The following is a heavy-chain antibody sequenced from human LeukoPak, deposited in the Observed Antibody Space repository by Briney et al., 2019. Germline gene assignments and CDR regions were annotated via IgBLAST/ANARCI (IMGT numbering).Heavy chain of an antibody. CDR3: ARDHYWLEYCSDGLCRDTFDI. V-gene: IGHV3-30*03. J-gene: IGHJ3*02. D-gene: IGHD2-8*01. CDR2: ISFDGDNA. Sequence: GGSLRLSCAASGFTFSSYGMHWVRQAPGKGLEWVAVISFDGDNAYYADSVRGRFTISRDNSKDTLYLQVNSLRAEDTAVYYCARDHYWLEYCSDGLCRDTFDIWGQGTMVTVAS. CDR1: GFTFSSYG.